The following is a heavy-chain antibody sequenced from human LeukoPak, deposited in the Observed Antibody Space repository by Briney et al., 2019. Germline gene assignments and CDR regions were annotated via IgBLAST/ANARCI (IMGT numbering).Heavy chain of an antibody. CDR1: GGSISSGGYY. Sequence: PSQTLSLTCTVSGGSISSGGYYWSWIRQHPGKGLEWIGYIYYSGSTYYNPSLKNRLTISVDTSKNQFSLKLSSVTAADTAVYYCATDGYSGYDSRYWGQGTLVTVSS. V-gene: IGHV4-31*03. CDR3: ATDGYSGYDSRY. CDR2: IYYSGST. J-gene: IGHJ4*02. D-gene: IGHD5-12*01.